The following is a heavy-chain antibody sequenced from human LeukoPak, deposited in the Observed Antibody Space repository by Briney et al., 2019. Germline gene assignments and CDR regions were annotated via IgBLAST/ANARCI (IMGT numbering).Heavy chain of an antibody. CDR2: IYTSGST. CDR3: ARDSGNSSGYYGFDP. CDR1: GGSISSYY. D-gene: IGHD3-22*01. V-gene: IGHV4-4*07. J-gene: IGHJ5*02. Sequence: SETLSLTCTVSGGSISSYYWSWIRQPAGKGLEWIGRIYTSGSTNYNPSFKSRVTTSVDKSKNQFSLKLSSVTAADTAVYYCARDSGNSSGYYGFDPWGRGTLVTVSS.